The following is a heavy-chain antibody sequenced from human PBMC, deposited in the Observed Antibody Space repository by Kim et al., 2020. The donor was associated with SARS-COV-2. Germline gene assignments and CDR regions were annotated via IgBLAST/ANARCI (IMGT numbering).Heavy chain of an antibody. CDR2: IFYTGST. V-gene: IGHV4-39*01. Sequence: SETLSLTCTVSGGSISSYSHYWGWIRQPPGKGLQWIGSIFYTGSTYYSPSLKSRVTMSVDTSRTHFSLKLSSVTATDTAVYYCARHARGYVSGDNWNYFDFWGRGTLVTVAS. CDR3: ARHARGYVSGDNWNYFDF. J-gene: IGHJ4*02. D-gene: IGHD6-19*01. CDR1: GGSISSYSHY.